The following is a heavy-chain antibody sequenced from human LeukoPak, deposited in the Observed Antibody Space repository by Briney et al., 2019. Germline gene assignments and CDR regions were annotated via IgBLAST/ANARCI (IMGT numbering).Heavy chain of an antibody. D-gene: IGHD3-3*01. CDR1: GGSISSYY. CDR3: ARGGGTIFAYYYYYYMDV. J-gene: IGHJ6*03. CDR2: IYYSGST. V-gene: IGHV4-59*08. Sequence: SETLSLTCTVSGGSISSYYWSWIRQPPGKGLEWIGYIYYSGSTNYNPSLKSRVTISVDTSKNQFSLKLSSVTAADTAVYYCARGGGTIFAYYYYYYMDVWGKGTTVTVSS.